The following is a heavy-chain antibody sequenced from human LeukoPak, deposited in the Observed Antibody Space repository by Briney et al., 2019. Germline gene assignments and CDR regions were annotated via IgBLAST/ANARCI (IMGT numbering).Heavy chain of an antibody. CDR3: AQTYYDILTGGIDY. V-gene: IGHV1-2*02. CDR2: INPNSGGT. J-gene: IGHJ4*02. CDR1: GYTFTGYY. D-gene: IGHD3-9*01. Sequence: ASVKVSCKASGYTFTGYYMHWVRQAPGQGLEWMGWINPNSGGTNYAQKFQGRVTMTRDTSISTAYMELSRLRSDDTAVYYCAQTYYDILTGGIDYWGQGTLATVSS.